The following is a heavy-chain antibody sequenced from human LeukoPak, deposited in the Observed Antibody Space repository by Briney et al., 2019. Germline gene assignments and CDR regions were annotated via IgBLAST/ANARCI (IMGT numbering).Heavy chain of an antibody. CDR1: GSSISSGSYY. CDR3: AREDIVVVPVAYYFDY. Sequence: SQTLSLTCTVSGSSISSGSYYWSWIRQPAGKGLEWIGRIYTSGSTNYNPSLKSRVTISVDTSKNQFSLKLSSVTAADTAVYYCAREDIVVVPVAYYFDYWGQGTLVTVSS. CDR2: IYTSGST. D-gene: IGHD2-2*01. V-gene: IGHV4-61*02. J-gene: IGHJ4*02.